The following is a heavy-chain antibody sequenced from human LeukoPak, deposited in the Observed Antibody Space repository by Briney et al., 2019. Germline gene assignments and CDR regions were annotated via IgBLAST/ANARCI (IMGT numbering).Heavy chain of an antibody. CDR1: GGSFSGYY. CDR3: ARGLRYLGIDY. CDR2: INHSGST. V-gene: IGHV4-34*01. Sequence: KPSETLSLTCAVYGGSFSGYYWSWIRQPPGKGLEWIGEINHSGSTNYNPSLKSRVTISVDTSKNQFSLKLSSVTAADTAVYYCARGLRYLGIDYWGQGTLVTVSS. D-gene: IGHD3-9*01. J-gene: IGHJ4*02.